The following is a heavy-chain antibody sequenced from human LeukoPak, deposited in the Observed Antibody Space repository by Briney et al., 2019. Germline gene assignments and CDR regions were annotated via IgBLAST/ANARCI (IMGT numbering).Heavy chain of an antibody. CDR1: GGSVSSRSYY. J-gene: IGHJ4*02. Sequence: SETLSLTCTVSGGSVSSRSYYWGWIRQPPGKGLEWIGSISYSGSTYYNPSLKSRVTISIDTSKNQFSLKLSSVTAADTAVYYCARLWSTDCSGGSCPHQPNYWGQGTLVTVSS. V-gene: IGHV4-39*01. D-gene: IGHD2-15*01. CDR3: ARLWSTDCSGGSCPHQPNY. CDR2: ISYSGST.